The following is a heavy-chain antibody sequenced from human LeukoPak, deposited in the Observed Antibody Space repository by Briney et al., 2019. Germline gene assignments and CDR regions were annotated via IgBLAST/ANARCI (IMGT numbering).Heavy chain of an antibody. CDR3: ARVSVISGWAFDH. D-gene: IGHD6-19*01. J-gene: IGHJ4*02. Sequence: SVKVACKASGGTFSSYAISWVRQAPGHGLEWMGGIIPIFGTANYAQKFQGRVTITADKSTSTAYMELSSLRSEDTAVYYCARVSVISGWAFDHWGQGTLVTVSS. CDR1: GGTFSSYA. CDR2: IIPIFGTA. V-gene: IGHV1-69*06.